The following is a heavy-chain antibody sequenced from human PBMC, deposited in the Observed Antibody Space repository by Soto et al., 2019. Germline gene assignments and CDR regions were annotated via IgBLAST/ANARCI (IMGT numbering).Heavy chain of an antibody. CDR2: ISAYNGNT. CDR1: GYTFTSYG. D-gene: IGHD3-22*01. CDR3: ARSPYYYDSSGYRRSGAFDI. J-gene: IGHJ3*02. V-gene: IGHV1-18*01. Sequence: ASVKVSCKASGYTFTSYGISWVRQAPGQGLEWMGWISAYNGNTNYAQKLQGRVAMTTDTSTSTAYMELRSLRSDDTAVYYCARSPYYYDSSGYRRSGAFDIWGQGTMVTV.